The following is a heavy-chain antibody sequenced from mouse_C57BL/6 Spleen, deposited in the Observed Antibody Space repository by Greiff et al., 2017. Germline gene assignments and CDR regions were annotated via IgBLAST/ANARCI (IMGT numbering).Heavy chain of an antibody. J-gene: IGHJ4*01. CDR3: AKNPHYYSSSYYAMDY. D-gene: IGHD1-1*01. CDR1: GYSFTGYY. Sequence: VQLKQSGPELVKPGASVKISCKASGYSFTGYYMNWVKQSPEKSLEWIGEINPSTGGTTYNQKFKAKATLTVDKSSSTAYMQLKSLTSEDSAVYYCAKNPHYYSSSYYAMDYWGQGTSVTVSS. V-gene: IGHV1-42*01. CDR2: INPSTGGT.